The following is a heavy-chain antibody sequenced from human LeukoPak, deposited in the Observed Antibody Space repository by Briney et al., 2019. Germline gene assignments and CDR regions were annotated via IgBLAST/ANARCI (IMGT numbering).Heavy chain of an antibody. CDR1: RFIFSSSW. CDR3: ARDQWWFLDY. V-gene: IGHV3-7*01. D-gene: IGHD2-15*01. J-gene: IGHJ4*02. CDR2: IKRDGSEK. Sequence: GGSLRLSCAASRFIFSSSWLSWVRQAPGKGLEWVANIKRDGSEKYYVDSVKGRFTISRDNAKNSVYLQMNSLRAEDTAVYYCARDQWWFLDYWGQGTLVTVSS.